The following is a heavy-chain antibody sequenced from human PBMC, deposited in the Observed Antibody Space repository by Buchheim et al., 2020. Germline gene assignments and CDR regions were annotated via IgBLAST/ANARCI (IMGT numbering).Heavy chain of an antibody. J-gene: IGHJ6*02. V-gene: IGHV4-31*01. Sequence: QVQLQESGPGLVKPSPTLSLTCTVSGGSISRGGYYWSWIRQHPGKGLEWIGYIYYSGSTYYNPSLKSQVTISVDTSKNQFSLKLSSVTAADTAVYYCARENLRGNPNDNYYYYGMDVWGQGTT. CDR1: GGSISRGGYY. CDR2: IYYSGST. CDR3: ARENLRGNPNDNYYYYGMDV. D-gene: IGHD4-23*01.